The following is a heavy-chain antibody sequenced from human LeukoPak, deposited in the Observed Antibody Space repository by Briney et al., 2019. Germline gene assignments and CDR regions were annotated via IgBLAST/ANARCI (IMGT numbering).Heavy chain of an antibody. V-gene: IGHV3-64D*06. J-gene: IGHJ4*02. CDR1: GFTFSSYA. CDR3: VKDISGGHFDY. CDR2: ISSNGGST. D-gene: IGHD3-3*02. Sequence: GGSLRLSCSASGFTFSSYAMHWVSQAPGKGMEYVSAISSNGGSTYYADSVKGRFTISRDNSKNTLYLQMSSLRAEDTAVYYCVKDISGGHFDYWGQGTLVTVSS.